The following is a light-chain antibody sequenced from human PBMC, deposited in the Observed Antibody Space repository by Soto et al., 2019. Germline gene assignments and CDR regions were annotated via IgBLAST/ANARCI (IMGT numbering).Light chain of an antibody. CDR1: SSDVGGYNY. CDR2: DVS. CDR3: SSYTSSSTLYV. Sequence: QSALTQPASVSGSPGQSITISCTGTSSDVGGYNYVSWYQQHPGKASKLMIYDVSNRPSGVSNRSSGSKSGNTASLTISGLQAEDEADYYCSSYTSSSTLYVFGTGTKVTVL. V-gene: IGLV2-14*01. J-gene: IGLJ1*01.